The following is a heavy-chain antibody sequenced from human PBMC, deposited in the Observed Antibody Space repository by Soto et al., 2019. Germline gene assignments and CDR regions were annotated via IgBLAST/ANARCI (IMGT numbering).Heavy chain of an antibody. CDR1: GGSISSSSYY. J-gene: IGHJ5*02. CDR3: ARTKAAEDIVVVVNWFDP. CDR2: IYYSGST. V-gene: IGHV4-39*01. Sequence: SETLSLTCTVSGGSISSSSYYWGWIRQPPGKGLEWIGSIYYSGSTYYNPSLKSRVTISVDTSKNQFSLKLSSVTAADTAVYYCARTKAAEDIVVVVNWFDPWGQGTLVTVSS. D-gene: IGHD2-15*01.